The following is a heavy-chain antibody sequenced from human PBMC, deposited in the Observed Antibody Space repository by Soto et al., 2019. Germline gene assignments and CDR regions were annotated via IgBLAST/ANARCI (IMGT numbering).Heavy chain of an antibody. V-gene: IGHV5-51*01. D-gene: IGHD7-27*01. CDR2: IYPGDSDT. CDR1: GYSFTSYW. J-gene: IGHJ3*02. Sequence: GGSLRLSCKGSGYSFTSYWIGWVRQMPGKGLEWMGIIYPGDSDTRYSPSFQGQVTISADKSISTAYLQWSSLKASDTAMYYCASQNWGSTGEAAFDIWGQGTMVTVSS. CDR3: ASQNWGSTGEAAFDI.